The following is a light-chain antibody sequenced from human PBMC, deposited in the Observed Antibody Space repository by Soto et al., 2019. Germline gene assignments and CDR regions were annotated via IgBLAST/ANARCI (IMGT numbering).Light chain of an antibody. Sequence: QSALTQPASVSGSPGQSIAISCTGTSSDVGGYNYVSWYQQHPGKAPKLMIYEVSNRPSGVSNRFFGSKSGNTASLTISGLQAEDEADYYCSSYTSSSTYPYVFGTGTKVTXL. CDR3: SSYTSSSTYPYV. CDR2: EVS. J-gene: IGLJ1*01. V-gene: IGLV2-14*01. CDR1: SSDVGGYNY.